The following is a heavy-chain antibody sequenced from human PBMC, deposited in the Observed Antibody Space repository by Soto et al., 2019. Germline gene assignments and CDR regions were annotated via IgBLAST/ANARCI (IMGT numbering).Heavy chain of an antibody. CDR2: ISGSGGST. V-gene: IGHV3-23*01. Sequence: EVQLLESGGGLVQPGGSLRLSCAASGFAFSSYAMSWVRQAPGKGLEWVSAISGSGGSTYYADSVKGRFTISRGNSKNTLELQMRSLRAEDTAVYYCAIDEHYDGSGYRPYYFDYVGQGTLVAVSS. CDR1: GFAFSSYA. CDR3: AIDEHYDGSGYRPYYFDY. D-gene: IGHD3-22*01. J-gene: IGHJ4*02.